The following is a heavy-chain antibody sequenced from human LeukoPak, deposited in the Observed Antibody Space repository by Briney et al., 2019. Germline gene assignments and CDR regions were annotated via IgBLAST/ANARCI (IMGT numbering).Heavy chain of an antibody. CDR1: RFTFNSYA. CDR3: ARNENSGWGYFDY. D-gene: IGHD5-12*01. V-gene: IGHV3-23*01. CDR2: IGGSNGIT. Sequence: GGSLRLSCAASRFTFNSYAMSWVRQAPGKGLEWVSVIGGSNGITFYVGSVKGRFTISRDNSKDTLYLQMNSLRAEDTAVYYCARNENSGWGYFDYWGQGTLATVSS. J-gene: IGHJ4*02.